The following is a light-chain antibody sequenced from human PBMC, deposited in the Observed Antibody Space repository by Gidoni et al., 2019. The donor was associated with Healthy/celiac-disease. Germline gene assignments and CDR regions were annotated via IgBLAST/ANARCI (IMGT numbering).Light chain of an antibody. V-gene: IGKV1-33*01. CDR2: DAS. J-gene: IGKJ5*01. CDR3: QQYDNFPFT. Sequence: IQMTHSPSSLSASVGDRVTITCQASQDISNYLDWYQQKPGKAPKLLIYDASNLETGVPSRFSGSGSGTDFTLTISSLQPDDFATYYCQQYDNFPFTFGQGTRLEIK. CDR1: QDISNY.